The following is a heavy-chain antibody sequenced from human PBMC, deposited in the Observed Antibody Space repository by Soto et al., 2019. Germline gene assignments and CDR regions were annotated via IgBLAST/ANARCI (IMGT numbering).Heavy chain of an antibody. D-gene: IGHD6-13*01. CDR1: GFTFSSYS. J-gene: IGHJ1*01. Sequence: EVQLVESGGGLVKPEGSLRLSCEASGFTFSSYSMNWVRQAPGKGLEWVSSISSSSIYIYYEDSVKGRFTISRVNAKYSLYLQMNSLRAEDTAVYYCLGYAAGVQHWGQGTLVTVSS. V-gene: IGHV3-21*01. CDR2: ISSSSIYI. CDR3: LGYAAGVQH.